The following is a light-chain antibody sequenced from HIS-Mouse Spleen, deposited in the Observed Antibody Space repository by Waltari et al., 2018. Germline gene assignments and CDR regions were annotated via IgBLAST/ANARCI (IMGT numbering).Light chain of an antibody. CDR3: QQYYSTFFT. V-gene: IGKV1-8*01. CDR1: QGISSY. Sequence: AIRMTQSPSSLSASTGDRVTITCRPSQGISSYLAWYQQKPGKAPKLLIYAASTLQSGVPSRFSGSGSGTDFTLTISCLQSEDFATYYCQQYYSTFFTFGPGTKVDIK. CDR2: AAS. J-gene: IGKJ3*01.